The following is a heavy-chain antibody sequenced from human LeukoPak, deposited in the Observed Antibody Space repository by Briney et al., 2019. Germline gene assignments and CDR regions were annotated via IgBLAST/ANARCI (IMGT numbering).Heavy chain of an antibody. CDR3: ARSERYYDILTGYYPLHYYYYGMDV. V-gene: IGHV5-51*01. J-gene: IGHJ6*02. Sequence: GESLKISCKGSGYSFTNYWIGWVRQMPGKGLEWMGIIYPGDSDTRCSPSFQGQVTISADKSISTAYLQWSSLKASDTAMYYCARSERYYDILTGYYPLHYYYYGMDVWGQGTTVTVSS. D-gene: IGHD3-9*01. CDR1: GYSFTNYW. CDR2: IYPGDSDT.